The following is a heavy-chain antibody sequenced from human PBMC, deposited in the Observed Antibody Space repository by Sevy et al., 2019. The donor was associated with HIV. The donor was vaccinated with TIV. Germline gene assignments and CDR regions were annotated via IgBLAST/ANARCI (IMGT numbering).Heavy chain of an antibody. CDR1: GFTFSSYW. V-gene: IGHV3-7*01. CDR2: IKQDGSEK. J-gene: IGHJ5*02. Sequence: GGSLRLSCAASGFTFSSYWMSWVRQAPGKGLEWVANIKQDGSEKYYVDSVKGRFTISRDNAKNSLYLQMNSLRAEDTAEYYSARGVKGYSGSSITGGNWFDPWGQGTLVTVSS. CDR3: ARGVKGYSGSSITGGNWFDP. D-gene: IGHD1-26*01.